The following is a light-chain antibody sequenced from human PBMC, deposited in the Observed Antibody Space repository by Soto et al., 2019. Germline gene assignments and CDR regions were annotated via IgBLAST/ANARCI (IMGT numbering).Light chain of an antibody. CDR3: QQSYSTPRT. V-gene: IGKV1-39*01. CDR1: QSISSY. J-gene: IGKJ2*01. Sequence: DIQMTQSPSSLSASVGDRVTITCRASQSISSYLNWYQQKPGKAPKLLIYAASSLQSGVPLRFSGSGSGTDFTLTISSLQPEDFATYSCQQSYSTPRTFGQGTKLEIK. CDR2: AAS.